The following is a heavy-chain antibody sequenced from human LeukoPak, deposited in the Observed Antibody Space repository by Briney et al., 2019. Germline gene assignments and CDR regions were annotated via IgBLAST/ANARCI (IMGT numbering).Heavy chain of an antibody. Sequence: GGSLRLSCAASGFTLSIYWMSWVRQAPGKGLEWVANIKQDGSEKYHVDSVKGRFTISRDNAKNSLYLQMDSLRAEDTAVYYCAREGRYCSSTSCSGHNWFDPWGQGTLVIVSS. D-gene: IGHD2-2*01. V-gene: IGHV3-7*01. CDR1: GFTLSIYW. CDR3: AREGRYCSSTSCSGHNWFDP. J-gene: IGHJ5*02. CDR2: IKQDGSEK.